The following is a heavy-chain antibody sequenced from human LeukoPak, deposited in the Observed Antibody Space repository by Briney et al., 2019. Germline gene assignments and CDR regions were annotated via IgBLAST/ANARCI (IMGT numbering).Heavy chain of an antibody. CDR2: IIPIFGTA. Sequence: ASVKVSCKASGGTFSSYAISWVRQAPGQGLEWMGRIIPIFGTANYAQKFQGRVTITTDESTSTAYMELSSLRSEDTAVYYCAREAVSYRPQGAGYFDYWGQGTLVTVSS. J-gene: IGHJ4*02. V-gene: IGHV1-69*05. CDR3: AREAVSYRPQGAGYFDY. CDR1: GGTFSSYA. D-gene: IGHD3-10*01.